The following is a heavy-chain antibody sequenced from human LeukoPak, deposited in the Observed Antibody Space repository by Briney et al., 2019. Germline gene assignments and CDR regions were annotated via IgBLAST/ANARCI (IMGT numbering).Heavy chain of an antibody. V-gene: IGHV4-30-2*01. CDR3: ARSFWNYVRAFDI. CDR2: IYHSGST. CDR1: GGSISSGGYY. Sequence: PSQTLSLTCTVSGGSISSGGYYWSWIRQPPGKGLEWIGYIYHSGSTYYNPSLKSRVTISVDRSKNQFSLKLSSVTAADTAVYYCARSFWNYVRAFDIWGQGTMVTVSS. D-gene: IGHD1-7*01. J-gene: IGHJ3*02.